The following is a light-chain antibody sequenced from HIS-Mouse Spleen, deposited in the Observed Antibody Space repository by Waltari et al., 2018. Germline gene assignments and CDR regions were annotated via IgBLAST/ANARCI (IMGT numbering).Light chain of an antibody. CDR3: CSYAGSSTWV. Sequence: QSALTQPASVSGSPGQSITISCTGTSRDVGSYNLVSWYQQHPGKAPKLMIYEGSKRPSGGSNRLAGSKSGNTASLTISGLQAEDEADYYCCSYAGSSTWVFGGGTKLTVL. V-gene: IGLV2-23*01. CDR1: SRDVGSYNL. J-gene: IGLJ3*02. CDR2: EGS.